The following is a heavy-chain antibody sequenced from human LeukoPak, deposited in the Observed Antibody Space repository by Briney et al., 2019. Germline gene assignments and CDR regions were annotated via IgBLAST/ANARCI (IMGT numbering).Heavy chain of an antibody. Sequence: GRSLRLSCAASGFTFNSHRMHCVRHSPGKGLEFVSATISNGCLTTYRDSVKGRFTISRDNSKNTLYLQMSSQREEDTAVYYCVKVLYGSGSYYFGHWGQGTLVNVTS. V-gene: IGHV3-64D*09. CDR1: GFTFNSHR. D-gene: IGHD3-10*01. J-gene: IGHJ4*02. CDR2: TISNGCLT. CDR3: VKVLYGSGSYYFGH.